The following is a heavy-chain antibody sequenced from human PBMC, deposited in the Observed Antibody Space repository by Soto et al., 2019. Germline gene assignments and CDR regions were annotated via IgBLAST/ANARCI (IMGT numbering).Heavy chain of an antibody. D-gene: IGHD3-3*01. CDR3: TTGDDFWSGYYTIDAFDI. CDR1: GFTFSNAW. Sequence: EVQLVESGGGLVKPGGSLRLSCAASGFTFSNAWMNWVRQAPGMGLEWVGRIKSKTDGGTTDYAAPVKGRFTISRDDSKNTLYLQMNSLKTEDTAVYYCTTGDDFWSGYYTIDAFDIWGQGTMVTVSS. J-gene: IGHJ3*02. V-gene: IGHV3-15*07. CDR2: IKSKTDGGTT.